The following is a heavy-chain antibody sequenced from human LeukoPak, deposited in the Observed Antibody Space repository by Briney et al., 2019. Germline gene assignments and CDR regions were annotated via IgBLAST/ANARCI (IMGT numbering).Heavy chain of an antibody. CDR3: ARHMIAVAGFDY. CDR1: GGSISSSSYY. V-gene: IGHV4-39*01. CDR2: IYYSGST. D-gene: IGHD6-19*01. J-gene: IGHJ4*02. Sequence: SETLSLTCTVSGGSISSSSYYRGWIRQPPGKGLEWIGSIYYSGSTYYNPSLKSRVTISVDTSKNQFSLKLSSVTAADTAVYYCARHMIAVAGFDYWGQGTLVTVSS.